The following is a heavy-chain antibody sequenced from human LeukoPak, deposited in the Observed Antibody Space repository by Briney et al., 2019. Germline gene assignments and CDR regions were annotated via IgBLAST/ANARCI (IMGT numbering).Heavy chain of an antibody. CDR3: ARVSSGWYPYYYYMDV. CDR2: IYHSGST. CDR1: GGSISSSNW. Sequence: PSETLSLTCAVSGGSISSSNWWSWVRQPPGKGLEWIGEIYHSGSTNYNPSLKSRVTISVDTSKNQFSLKLSSVTAADTAVYYCARVSSGWYPYYYYMDVWGKGTTVTISS. D-gene: IGHD6-13*01. V-gene: IGHV4-4*02. J-gene: IGHJ6*03.